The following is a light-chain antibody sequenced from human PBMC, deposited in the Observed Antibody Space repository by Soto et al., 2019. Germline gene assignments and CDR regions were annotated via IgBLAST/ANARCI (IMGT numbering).Light chain of an antibody. V-gene: IGLV8-61*01. CDR3: VLYMGSGIWV. J-gene: IGLJ3*02. CDR1: SGSVSAHYY. Sequence: QTVVTQEASLSVSPGTTVTLTCGLSSGSVSAHYYPSWYQQTPGQAPRTLIYNTNTRSSGVPDRFSGSILGNKAALTITGAQADDESDYYCVLYMGSGIWVFGGGTKLTVL. CDR2: NTN.